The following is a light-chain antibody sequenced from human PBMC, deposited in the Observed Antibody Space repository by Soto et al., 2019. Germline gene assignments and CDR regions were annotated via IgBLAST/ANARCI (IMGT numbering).Light chain of an antibody. V-gene: IGKV3-15*01. CDR2: GAS. CDR1: QSVSSN. Sequence: EIGMTQSPATLSVSPGERATLSCRASQSVSSNLAWYQQKPGQAPRLLIYGASTRATGIPARFSGSGSGTEFTLTISSLQSEDFAVYYCQQYNNWPLLFGGGTKVEIK. J-gene: IGKJ4*01. CDR3: QQYNNWPLL.